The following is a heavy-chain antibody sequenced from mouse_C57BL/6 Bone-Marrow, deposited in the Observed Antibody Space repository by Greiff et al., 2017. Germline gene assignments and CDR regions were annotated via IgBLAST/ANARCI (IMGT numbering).Heavy chain of an antibody. CDR3: VGITTGYYYAMDY. Sequence: QVHVKQSGAELVKPGASVKISCKASGYTFTDYYINWVKQRPGQGLEWIGKIGPGSGSTYYNEKFKGKATLTADKSSSTAYMQLSSLTSEDSAVYFCVGITTGYYYAMDYWGQGTSVTVSS. CDR1: GYTFTDYY. J-gene: IGHJ4*01. CDR2: IGPGSGST. V-gene: IGHV1-77*01. D-gene: IGHD2-4*01.